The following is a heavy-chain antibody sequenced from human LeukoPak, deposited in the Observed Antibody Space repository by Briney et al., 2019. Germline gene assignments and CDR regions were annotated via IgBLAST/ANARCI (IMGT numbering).Heavy chain of an antibody. CDR3: AREDCSGGSCCFDY. V-gene: IGHV4-31*03. D-gene: IGHD2-15*01. J-gene: IGHJ4*02. CDR1: GGSISSGGYY. Sequence: SQTLSLTCTVSGGSISSGGYYWSWIRQHPGKGLEWIGYIYYSGSTYYNPSLKSRVTISVDTSKNQFSPKLSSVTAADTAVYYCAREDCSGGSCCFDYWGQGTLVTVSS. CDR2: IYYSGST.